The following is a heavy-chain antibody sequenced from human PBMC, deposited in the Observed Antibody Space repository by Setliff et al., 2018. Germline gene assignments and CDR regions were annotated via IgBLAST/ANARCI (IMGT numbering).Heavy chain of an antibody. D-gene: IGHD2-15*01. CDR2: ISNSDPTI. CDR1: GFAFSNYE. CDR3: ARDPAEKPGMGY. V-gene: IGHV3-48*03. J-gene: IGHJ4*02. Sequence: SCAASGFAFSNYEMNWVRQAPGKGLEWISYISNSDPTIYYADSVKGRFTVSSDNAKNSLYLQMNSLRAEDTAVYYCARDPAEKPGMGYWGQGTLVTVSS.